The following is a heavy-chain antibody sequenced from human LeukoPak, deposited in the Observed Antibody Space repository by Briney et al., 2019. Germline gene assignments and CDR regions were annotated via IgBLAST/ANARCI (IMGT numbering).Heavy chain of an antibody. CDR3: ARNSEGSYRPFDY. CDR1: GGTFSSYA. D-gene: IGHD3-16*02. J-gene: IGHJ4*02. V-gene: IGHV1-69*06. Sequence: SVKVSCKASGGTFSSYAISWVRQAPGQGLEWMGGIIPIFGTANYAQKFQGRVTITADKSTSTAYMELSSLRSEDTVVYYCARNSEGSYRPFDYWGQGTLVTVSS. CDR2: IIPIFGTA.